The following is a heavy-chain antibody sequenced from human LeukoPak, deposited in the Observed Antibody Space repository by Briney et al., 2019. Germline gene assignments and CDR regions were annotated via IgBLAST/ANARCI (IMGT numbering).Heavy chain of an antibody. Sequence: GASVKVSCKASGYTFTSYGISWVRQAPGQGLEWMGWISAYNGNTNYAQKLQGRVTMTTDTSTSTAYMELRSLRSDDTAVYYCARDLFPKMYQPGNIDYWGQGTLVTVSS. V-gene: IGHV1-18*01. CDR3: ARDLFPKMYQPGNIDY. CDR1: GYTFTSYG. CDR2: ISAYNGNT. D-gene: IGHD2-2*01. J-gene: IGHJ4*02.